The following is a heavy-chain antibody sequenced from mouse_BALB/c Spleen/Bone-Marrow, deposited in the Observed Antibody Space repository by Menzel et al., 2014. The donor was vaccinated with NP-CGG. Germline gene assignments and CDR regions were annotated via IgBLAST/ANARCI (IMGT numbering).Heavy chain of an antibody. D-gene: IGHD1-1*01. CDR2: IWGGGST. Sequence: VKLVESGPGLVAPSQSLSIACTVSGFSLTDYGVSWIRQPPGKGLEWLGVIWGGGSTYYNSALKSRLSISKDNSKSQVFLKMNSLQTFDSAVYYCAKLGRSYYYFDVWGAGTTVTVSS. CDR1: GFSLTDYG. CDR3: AKLGRSYYYFDV. J-gene: IGHJ1*01. V-gene: IGHV2-6-5*01.